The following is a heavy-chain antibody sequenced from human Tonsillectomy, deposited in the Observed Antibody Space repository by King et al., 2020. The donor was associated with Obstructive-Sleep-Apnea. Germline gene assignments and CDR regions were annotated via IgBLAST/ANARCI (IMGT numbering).Heavy chain of an antibody. CDR1: GFTFSGYN. V-gene: IGHV3-21*01. CDR3: ARELITGEGSQYAFDI. Sequence: VQLVESGGGLVKPGGSLRLSCAASGFTFSGYNMNWVRQAPGKGLEWVSSISSSSSYLYYADSLKSRFTISRDNAKNSLYLQMDSLRPEDTAVYYCARELITGEGSQYAFDIWGQGTMVTVSS. J-gene: IGHJ3*02. CDR2: ISSSSSYL. D-gene: IGHD1-20*01.